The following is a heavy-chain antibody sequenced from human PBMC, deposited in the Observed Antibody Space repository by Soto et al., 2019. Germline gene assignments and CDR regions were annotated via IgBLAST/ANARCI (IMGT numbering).Heavy chain of an antibody. D-gene: IGHD5-18*01. CDR2: IYYSGST. CDR1: GGSISSNSYY. CDR3: ARQGYSYGFVDY. J-gene: IGHJ4*02. V-gene: IGHV4-39*01. Sequence: PSDTLSLTCIVPGGSISSNSYYWGWIRQPPGKGLEWIGSIYYSGSTYYNPSLKSRVTISVDTSKNQFSLKLSSVTAADTAVYYCARQGYSYGFVDYWGQGTLVTVSS.